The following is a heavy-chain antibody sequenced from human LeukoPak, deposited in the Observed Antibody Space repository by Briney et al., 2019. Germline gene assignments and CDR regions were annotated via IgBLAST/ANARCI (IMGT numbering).Heavy chain of an antibody. CDR3: ARQGNVLSHFDY. CDR1: GFTFSSYE. Sequence: GGSLRLSCAASGFTFSSYEMNWVRQAPGKGLEWVSYISSSGSTIYYADSVKGRFTISRDNAKNSLYLQMNSLRAEDTAVYYCARQGNVLSHFDYWGQGTLVTVSS. J-gene: IGHJ4*02. V-gene: IGHV3-48*03. D-gene: IGHD1-1*01. CDR2: ISSSGSTI.